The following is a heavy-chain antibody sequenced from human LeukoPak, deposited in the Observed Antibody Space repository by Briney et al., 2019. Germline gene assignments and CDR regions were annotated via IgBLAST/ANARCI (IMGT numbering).Heavy chain of an antibody. CDR2: INPNSGGT. Sequence: ASVKVSCKASGYTFTGYYMHWVRQAPGQGLEWMGWINPNSGGTNYAQKFQGRVTMTRDTSISTAYMELSRLRSDDTAVYYCTRDRFNAAGGAYYYMDVWGKGTTVTVSS. CDR3: TRDRFNAAGGAYYYMDV. V-gene: IGHV1-2*02. D-gene: IGHD3-16*01. CDR1: GYTFTGYY. J-gene: IGHJ6*03.